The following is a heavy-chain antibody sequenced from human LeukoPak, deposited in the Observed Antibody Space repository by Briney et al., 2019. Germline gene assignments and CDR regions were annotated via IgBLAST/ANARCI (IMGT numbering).Heavy chain of an antibody. J-gene: IGHJ3*02. CDR2: INRSNSSI. D-gene: IGHD3-10*01. CDR3: AREGVRVSDVFDI. CDR1: GFTFSTYS. Sequence: GGSLRLSCAASGFTFSTYSMNWVRQAPGKGLEWVSYINRSNSSIYYADSVKGRFTISRDNAKNSLYMQMNSLRDGDTAVYYCAREGVRVSDVFDIWGQGTMVTVSS. V-gene: IGHV3-48*02.